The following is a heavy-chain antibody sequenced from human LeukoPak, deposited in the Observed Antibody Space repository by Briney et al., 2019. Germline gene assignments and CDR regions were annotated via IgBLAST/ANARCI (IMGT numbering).Heavy chain of an antibody. J-gene: IGHJ4*02. CDR1: GFTFSTYW. D-gene: IGHD1-26*01. V-gene: IGHV3-74*01. CDR3: ARPSVSGHAY. Sequence: GGSLRLSCAASGFTFSTYWMDWVRQAPGKGLVWVSRIKSDGSSTIYADSVKGRFTISRDNARNTLYLQMNSLRAEDTAVYYCARPSVSGHAYWGQGTLVTVSS. CDR2: IKSDGSST.